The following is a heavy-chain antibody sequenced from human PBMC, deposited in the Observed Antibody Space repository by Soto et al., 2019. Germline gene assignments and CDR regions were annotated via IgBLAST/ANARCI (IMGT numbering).Heavy chain of an antibody. Sequence: WTWIRQPPGKGLEWIGYTDNSGRTNYSPSLQSRVTISLDTSKNQFSLKLSFVTAADTAVYYCARVNYGYYYYGMDVWGQGTKVTVAS. J-gene: IGHJ6*02. CDR2: TDNSGRT. CDR3: ARVNYGYYYYGMDV. D-gene: IGHD4-17*01. V-gene: IGHV4-59*01.